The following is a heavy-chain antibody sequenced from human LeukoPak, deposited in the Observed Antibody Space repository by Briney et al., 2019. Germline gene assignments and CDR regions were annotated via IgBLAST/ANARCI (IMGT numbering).Heavy chain of an antibody. CDR1: GYTFTSYY. CDR2: INPSGGST. J-gene: IGHJ6*02. Sequence: VASVKVSCKASGYTFTSYYMHWVRQAPGQGLEWMGIINPSGGSTSYAQKFQGRVTMTRDTSTSTVYMELSSLRSEDTAVYYCARDPDSSSYYYYGMDVWGQGTTVTVSS. D-gene: IGHD6-6*01. V-gene: IGHV1-46*01. CDR3: ARDPDSSSYYYYGMDV.